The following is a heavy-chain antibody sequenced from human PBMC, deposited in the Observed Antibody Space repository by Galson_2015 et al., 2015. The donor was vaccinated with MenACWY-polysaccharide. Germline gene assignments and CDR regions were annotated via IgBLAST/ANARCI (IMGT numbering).Heavy chain of an antibody. CDR2: ISSGGDT. CDR1: GFTVSSNY. Sequence: SLRLSCAASGFTVSSNYMSWVRQASGKGLEWVSVISSGGDTYYADSVKGRFTISRDNSKNTLYLQMNSLRSEDTAVYYCTKWSPGPRNDFWRAFDSWGQGTLVTVSS. CDR3: TKWSPGPRNDFWRAFDS. J-gene: IGHJ4*02. V-gene: IGHV3-66*02. D-gene: IGHD3-3*01.